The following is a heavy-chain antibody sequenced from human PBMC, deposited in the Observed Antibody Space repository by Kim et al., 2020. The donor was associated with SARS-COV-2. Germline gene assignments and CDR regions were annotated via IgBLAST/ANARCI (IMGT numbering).Heavy chain of an antibody. V-gene: IGHV3-23*01. CDR1: GFTFSSYA. CDR3: AKGPGFSSGSGGVDS. D-gene: IGHD6-19*01. CDR2: TSGSGATT. J-gene: IGHJ5*01. Sequence: GGSLRLSCAASGFTFSSYAMSWVRQAPGKGLEWVSITSGSGATTYYADSVKGRLTISRDNARNTLYLEMHSLRAEDTAVYYCAKGPGFSSGSGGVDSWG.